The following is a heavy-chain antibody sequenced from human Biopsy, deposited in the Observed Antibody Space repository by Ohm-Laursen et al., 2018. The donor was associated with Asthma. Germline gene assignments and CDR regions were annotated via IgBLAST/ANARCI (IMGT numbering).Heavy chain of an antibody. D-gene: IGHD3-9*01. Sequence: GASVTVSCKASGYTFISFAIHWVRQDPGQRLEWMGWVNTGNGDTKYSQKFQGRVTITRDTSASTAYMELRSLRSEDTATYYCARTYYDFLTGQVKDVFGVWGQGTMVTVSS. CDR3: ARTYYDFLTGQVKDVFGV. V-gene: IGHV1-3*04. CDR2: VNTGNGDT. J-gene: IGHJ3*01. CDR1: GYTFISFA.